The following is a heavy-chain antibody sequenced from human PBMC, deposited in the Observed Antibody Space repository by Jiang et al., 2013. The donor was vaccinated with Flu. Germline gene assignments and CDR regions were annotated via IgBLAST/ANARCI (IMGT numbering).Heavy chain of an antibody. J-gene: IGHJ4*02. Sequence: EWIGEIYHSGSTNYNPSLKSRVTISVDKSKNQFSLKLSSVTAADTAVYYCARLLRVDRQMWIFDYWGQGTLATVSS. CDR3: ARLLRVDRQMWIFDY. V-gene: IGHV4-4*02. CDR2: IYHSGST. D-gene: IGHD3-3*01.